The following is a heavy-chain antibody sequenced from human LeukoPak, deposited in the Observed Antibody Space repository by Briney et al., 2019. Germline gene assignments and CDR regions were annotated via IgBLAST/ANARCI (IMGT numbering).Heavy chain of an antibody. CDR1: GFTFSSYG. CDR3: AKQRGYMILTGYTRGYYFDY. CDR2: ISYDGSNK. Sequence: GGSLRLSCAASGFTFSSYGMHWVRQAPGKGLEWVAVISYDGSNKYYADSVKGRFTISRDNSKNTLYLQMNSLRAEDTAVYYCAKQRGYMILTGYTRGYYFDYWGQGTLVTVSS. J-gene: IGHJ4*02. V-gene: IGHV3-30*18. D-gene: IGHD3-9*01.